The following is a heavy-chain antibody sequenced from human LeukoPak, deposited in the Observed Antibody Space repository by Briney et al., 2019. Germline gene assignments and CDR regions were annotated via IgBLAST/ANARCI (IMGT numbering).Heavy chain of an antibody. V-gene: IGHV3-30*02. J-gene: IGHJ4*02. CDR1: GFTFSSYG. CDR2: IRYDGSKK. Sequence: GGSLRLSSAASGFTFSSYGIHWVRQAPGKGLEWVAFIRYDGSKKNYADSVKGRFTISRDNSKNTLYLQMNSLRAEDTAVYYCAKDPGGEVLPDYWGQGTLVTVSS. D-gene: IGHD3-10*01. CDR3: AKDPGGEVLPDY.